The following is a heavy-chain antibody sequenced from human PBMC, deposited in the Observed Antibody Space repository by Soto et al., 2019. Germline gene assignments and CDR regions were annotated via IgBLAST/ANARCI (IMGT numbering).Heavy chain of an antibody. CDR3: ARGGDLRSGFDP. Sequence: SETLSLTCAVSGGSISSGGYSWSWIRQPPGKGLEWIGYIYHSGSTYYNPSLKSRVTISVDRSKNQFSLKLSSVTAADTAVYYCARGGDLRSGFDPWGQGTLVTVSS. V-gene: IGHV4-30-2*01. J-gene: IGHJ5*02. CDR2: IYHSGST. D-gene: IGHD3-10*01. CDR1: GGSISSGGYS.